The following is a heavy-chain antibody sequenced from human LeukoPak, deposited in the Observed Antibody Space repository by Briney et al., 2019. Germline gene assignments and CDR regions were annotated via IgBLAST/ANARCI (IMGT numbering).Heavy chain of an antibody. Sequence: GGSLRLSCAASGFIFSNYGMNWVRQAPGKGLEWVSYISSSSSTIYYADSVKGRFTISRDNAKNSLYLQMNSLRAEDTAVYYCARDRGCSGGSCYPNWFDPWGQGTLVTVSS. J-gene: IGHJ5*02. D-gene: IGHD2-15*01. CDR3: ARDRGCSGGSCYPNWFDP. V-gene: IGHV3-48*04. CDR1: GFIFSNYG. CDR2: ISSSSSTI.